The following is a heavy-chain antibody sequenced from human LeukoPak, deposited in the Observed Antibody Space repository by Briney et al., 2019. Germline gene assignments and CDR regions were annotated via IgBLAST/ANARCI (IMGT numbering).Heavy chain of an antibody. CDR3: ARWCGYIDY. D-gene: IGHD2-8*01. V-gene: IGHV3-48*01. J-gene: IGHJ4*01. Sequence: GGSLRLSCAASGFNFNMYSMNWVRQAPGKGLEWISYISLDGSTIYNADSAKGRFTISRDYAKNSLYLQMNSLRAEDTAVYYCARWCGYIDYWGHGTLVTVSS. CDR1: GFNFNMYS. CDR2: ISLDGSTI.